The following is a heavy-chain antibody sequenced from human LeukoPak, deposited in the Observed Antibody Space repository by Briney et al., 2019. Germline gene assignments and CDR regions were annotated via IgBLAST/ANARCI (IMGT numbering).Heavy chain of an antibody. D-gene: IGHD3-16*01. V-gene: IGHV3-13*01. Sequence: GGSLRLSCAASGFTFSNYDMYWVRQATGKGLEWVSGISTAGDTYYPGSVKGRFTVSRENAKNSLYLQMNSLRAGDTAVYYCARGLPGGFDYWGQGTLVTVSS. CDR3: ARGLPGGFDY. CDR2: ISTAGDT. J-gene: IGHJ4*02. CDR1: GFTFSNYD.